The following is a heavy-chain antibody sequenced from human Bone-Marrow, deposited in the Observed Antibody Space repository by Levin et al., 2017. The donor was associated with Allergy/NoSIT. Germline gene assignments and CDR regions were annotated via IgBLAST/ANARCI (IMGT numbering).Heavy chain of an antibody. CDR1: GYVFTDFW. CDR2: IYPGDSDA. D-gene: IGHD3-10*01. V-gene: IGHV5-51*01. Sequence: KYGESLKISCKASGYVFTDFWIGWVRQLPGKGLEWMGIIYPGDSDARYRPSFQGQVSISVDKSINTVYLQWISLKASDTATYFCARQEAGYGSETIDYWGQGTRVTVSS. J-gene: IGHJ4*02. CDR3: ARQEAGYGSETIDY.